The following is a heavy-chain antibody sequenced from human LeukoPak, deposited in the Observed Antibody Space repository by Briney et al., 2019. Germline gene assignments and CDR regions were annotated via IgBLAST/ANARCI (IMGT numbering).Heavy chain of an antibody. CDR2: VSHDGRNQ. V-gene: IGHV3-30*04. Sequence: PGGSLRLSCAVSGFTFRDFPMHWVRQAPGKGLEWVAIVSHDGRNQYYAESVKGRFTISRDSSKNTVSLQMNSLRAGDSALYYCGRDPSARVTIDFWGQGTLVTVSS. CDR1: GFTFRDFP. CDR3: GRDPSARVTIDF. J-gene: IGHJ4*02. D-gene: IGHD5-24*01.